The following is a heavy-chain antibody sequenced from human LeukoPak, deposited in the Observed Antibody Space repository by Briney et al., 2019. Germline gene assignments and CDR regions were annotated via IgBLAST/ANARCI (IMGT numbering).Heavy chain of an antibody. D-gene: IGHD4-17*01. V-gene: IGHV4-38-2*01. Sequence: PSETLSLTCAVSGYSISSGDDWGWIRQPPGKGLEWIGSVYYSGSTHYNPSLKSRVTISVDRSRNQFSLRLSSVTAADTAVYYCARNSTVTSPSTGYFDYWGQGTLATVSS. CDR2: VYYSGST. J-gene: IGHJ4*02. CDR1: GYSISSGDD. CDR3: ARNSTVTSPSTGYFDY.